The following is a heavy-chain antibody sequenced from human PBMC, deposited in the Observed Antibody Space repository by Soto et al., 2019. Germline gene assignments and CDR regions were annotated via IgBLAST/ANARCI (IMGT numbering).Heavy chain of an antibody. CDR1: GFTFISYG. Sequence: GPLRLSCPASGFTFISYGMHWVRQAPGKGLALVAVISYDRINKYYADSVKGRFTISRDNSKNTLYLQMNSLRAEDTAVYYCATQRSGDSSGYYYSASASFDYWGQGTLVTVSS. J-gene: IGHJ4*02. D-gene: IGHD3-22*01. V-gene: IGHV3-30*03. CDR3: ATQRSGDSSGYYYSASASFDY. CDR2: ISYDRINK.